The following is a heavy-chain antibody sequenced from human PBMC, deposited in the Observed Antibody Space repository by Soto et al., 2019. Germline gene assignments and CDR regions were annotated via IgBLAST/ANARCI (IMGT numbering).Heavy chain of an antibody. Sequence: QVQLVQSGAEVKKPGSSVKVSCKASGGTFSSYAISWVRQAPGQGLEWMGGIIPIFGTANYAQKFQGRVTITXXEXTTXAYMELSSLRSEDTAVYYCAREYCSGGSCPRWFDPWGQGTLVTVSS. J-gene: IGHJ5*02. D-gene: IGHD2-15*01. CDR3: AREYCSGGSCPRWFDP. CDR2: IIPIFGTA. CDR1: GGTFSSYA. V-gene: IGHV1-69*05.